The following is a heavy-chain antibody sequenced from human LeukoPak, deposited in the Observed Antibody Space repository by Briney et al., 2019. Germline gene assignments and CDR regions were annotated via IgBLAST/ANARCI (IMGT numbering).Heavy chain of an antibody. Sequence: ASVKVSCKASGFTFTSSAMQWVRQARGQRLEWIGWIVVGSGNTNYAQKFQERVTITRDMSTSTAYMELSSLRSEDTAVYYCAAAPLYSSSWGRFDYWGQGTLVTVSS. D-gene: IGHD6-13*01. V-gene: IGHV1-58*02. CDR1: GFTFTSSA. CDR2: IVVGSGNT. CDR3: AAAPLYSSSWGRFDY. J-gene: IGHJ4*02.